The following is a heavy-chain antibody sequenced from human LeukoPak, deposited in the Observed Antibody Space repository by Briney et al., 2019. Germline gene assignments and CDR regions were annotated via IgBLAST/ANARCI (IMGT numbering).Heavy chain of an antibody. CDR2: INGDGATR. CDR3: AHGSMYQLDY. J-gene: IGHJ4*02. V-gene: IGHV3-74*01. D-gene: IGHD2-2*01. CDR1: GFTFNAYW. Sequence: PGGSLRLSCTASGFTFNAYWMHWVRQVPGKGLVWVARINGDGATRGYADSVKGRFTISRDNSKNTLYLQMNSLRAEDTAVYYCAHGSMYQLDYWGQGTLVTVSS.